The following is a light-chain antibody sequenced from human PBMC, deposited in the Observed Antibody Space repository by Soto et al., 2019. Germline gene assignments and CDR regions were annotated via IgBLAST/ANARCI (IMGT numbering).Light chain of an antibody. J-gene: IGKJ4*01. CDR3: QQYHDWPPLT. CDR1: QSISCT. CDR2: GAF. Sequence: EIVMTQSPATLSVSPGGRATLXXRARQSISCTLAWYQQKPGQAPRLXXYGAFTRATGFPARFSGSGSGTEFTLTISSLQSEDFAVYYCQQYHDWPPLTFGGGTKVDIK. V-gene: IGKV3-15*01.